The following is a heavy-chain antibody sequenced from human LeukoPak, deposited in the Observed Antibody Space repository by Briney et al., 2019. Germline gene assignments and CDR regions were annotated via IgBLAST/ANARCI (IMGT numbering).Heavy chain of an antibody. CDR3: AREILYCSSTSCYGNWFDP. D-gene: IGHD2-2*01. Sequence: SETLSLTCTVSGGSISSGGYYWSWIRQPPGKGLEWIGYIYHSGSTYYNPSLKSRVTISVDRSKNQFSLKLSSVTAADTAVYYCAREILYCSSTSCYGNWFDPWGQGTLVTVSS. CDR1: GGSISSGGYY. V-gene: IGHV4-30-2*01. CDR2: IYHSGST. J-gene: IGHJ5*02.